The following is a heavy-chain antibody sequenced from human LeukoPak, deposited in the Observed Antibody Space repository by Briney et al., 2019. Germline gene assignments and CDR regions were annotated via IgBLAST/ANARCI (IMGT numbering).Heavy chain of an antibody. CDR2: ISTSSSYI. Sequence: GGSLRLSCAASGFTFSSYSMNWVRQAPGKGLEWVASISTSSSYIYYADSLKGRFTISRDNAKYSMYLQMNSLRTEDTAVYYCARDHHRRHYDSQARDTFDIWGQGTMVTVSS. V-gene: IGHV3-21*01. CDR3: ARDHHRRHYDSQARDTFDI. CDR1: GFTFSSYS. D-gene: IGHD3-22*01. J-gene: IGHJ3*02.